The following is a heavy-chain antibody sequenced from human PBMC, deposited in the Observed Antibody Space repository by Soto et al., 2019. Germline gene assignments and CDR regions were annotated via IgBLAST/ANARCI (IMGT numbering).Heavy chain of an antibody. CDR1: GDSVSSNSAA. V-gene: IGHV6-1*01. J-gene: IGHJ6*03. D-gene: IGHD3-10*01. Sequence: SQTLSLTCAISGDSVSSNSAAWNWIRQSQSRGLEWLGRTYYRSKWYNDYAVSAKSRITINPDTSKNQFSLQLNSVTPEDTAVYYCARGGTYYYGSGSPYYYMDVWGKGTTVTVSS. CDR3: ARGGTYYYGSGSPYYYMDV. CDR2: TYYRSKWYN.